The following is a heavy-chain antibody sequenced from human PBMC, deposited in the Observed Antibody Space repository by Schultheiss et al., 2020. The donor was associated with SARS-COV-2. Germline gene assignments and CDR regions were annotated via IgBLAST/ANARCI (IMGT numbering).Heavy chain of an antibody. CDR2: INHSGST. Sequence: SQTLSLTCAVYGGSFSGYYWSWIRQPPGKGLEWIGEINHSGSTNYNPSLKSRVTISVDKSKNQFSLKLSSVTAADTAVYYCARVGSRDCSGGNCYSFDYWGQGTLVTVSS. J-gene: IGHJ4*02. V-gene: IGHV4-34*01. CDR3: ARVGSRDCSGGNCYSFDY. D-gene: IGHD2-15*01. CDR1: GGSFSGYY.